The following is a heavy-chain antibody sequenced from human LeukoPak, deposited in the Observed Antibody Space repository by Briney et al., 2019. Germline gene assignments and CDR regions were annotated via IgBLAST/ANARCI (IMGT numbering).Heavy chain of an antibody. J-gene: IGHJ6*04. Sequence: SETLSLTCAVYGGSFSDYYWSWIRQPPGKGLEWIGEINHSGSTNYKPSLRSRVTISVDTSKRQFSLNLTSVTAADTAVYYCAGGLSGYCPTTTCSFWGEGTSVTVSS. CDR1: GGSFSDYY. D-gene: IGHD2-2*01. CDR3: AGGLSGYCPTTTCSF. CDR2: INHSGST. V-gene: IGHV4-34*01.